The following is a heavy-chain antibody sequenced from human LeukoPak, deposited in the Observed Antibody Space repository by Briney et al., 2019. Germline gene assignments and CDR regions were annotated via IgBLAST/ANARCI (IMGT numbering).Heavy chain of an antibody. J-gene: IGHJ4*02. CDR3: ARGNGGSYYFDY. D-gene: IGHD1-26*01. V-gene: IGHV1-69*05. CDR1: GGTFSSYA. Sequence: SVKVSCKASGGTFSSYAISWVRQAPGQGLEWMGRIIPIFGTANYAQKYQGRVTITTDESTSTAYMELSSLRSEDTAVYYCARGNGGSYYFDYWGQGTLVTVSS. CDR2: IIPIFGTA.